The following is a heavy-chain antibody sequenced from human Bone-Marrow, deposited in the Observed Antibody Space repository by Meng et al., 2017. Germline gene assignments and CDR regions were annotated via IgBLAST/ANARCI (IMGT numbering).Heavy chain of an antibody. V-gene: IGHV1-2*02. D-gene: IGHD3-22*01. CDR1: GYTFTGYY. Sequence: ASVKVSCKASGYTFTGYYMHWVRQAPGQGLEWMGWINPNSGGTNYAQKFQGRVTMTRDTSISTAYMELSRLRSDDTAVYYCARDSRVNYYDSSGPTVLYYGMDVWGQGTTVTVSS. CDR2: INPNSGGT. J-gene: IGHJ6*02. CDR3: ARDSRVNYYDSSGPTVLYYGMDV.